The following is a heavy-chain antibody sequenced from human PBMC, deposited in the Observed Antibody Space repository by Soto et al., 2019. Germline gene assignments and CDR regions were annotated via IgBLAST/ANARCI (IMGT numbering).Heavy chain of an antibody. D-gene: IGHD2-2*01. CDR2: IKHDGSEK. V-gene: IGHV3-7*01. J-gene: IGHJ4*02. Sequence: EVHLVESWGGWVQPGGSLRLSCAASGFTFSNYWMSWVRQVPGKGLEWVANIKHDGSEKYYVDSVKGRFTISRDNAKNSLYLQMISLRAEDMAVYYCATAVPASYWGQGTLVTVSS. CDR3: ATAVPASY. CDR1: GFTFSNYW.